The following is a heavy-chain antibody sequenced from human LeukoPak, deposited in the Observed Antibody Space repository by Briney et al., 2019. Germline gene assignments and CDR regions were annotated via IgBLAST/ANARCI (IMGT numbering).Heavy chain of an antibody. J-gene: IGHJ3*02. D-gene: IGHD3-9*01. CDR3: ARDGDFDWLPQLYI. Sequence: GGSLRLSCAASGFTVSSNYMSWVRQAPGKGLEWVSVIYSGGSTYYADSVKGRFAISRDNSKNTLYLQMNSLRAEDTAVYYCARDGDFDWLPQLYIWGQGTMVTVSS. V-gene: IGHV3-53*01. CDR2: IYSGGST. CDR1: GFTVSSNY.